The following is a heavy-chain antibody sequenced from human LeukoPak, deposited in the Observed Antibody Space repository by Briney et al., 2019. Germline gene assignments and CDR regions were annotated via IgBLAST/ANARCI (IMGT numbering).Heavy chain of an antibody. V-gene: IGHV1-2*02. CDR1: GYTFTGYY. CDR3: AAYSSSSGLPFDP. D-gene: IGHD6-6*01. CDR2: INPNSGGT. J-gene: IGHJ5*02. Sequence: ASVKVSCKASGYTFTGYYMHWVGQSPGQGLEWMGWINPNSGGTNYPQKLQGRVTMTRDTSISTAYMELSRLRSDDTAVYYCAAYSSSSGLPFDPWGQGTLVTVSS.